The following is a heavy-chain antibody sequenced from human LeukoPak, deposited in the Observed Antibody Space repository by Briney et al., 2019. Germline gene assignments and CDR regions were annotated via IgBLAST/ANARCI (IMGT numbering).Heavy chain of an antibody. CDR1: GFTFSSYW. J-gene: IGHJ3*02. Sequence: GGSLRLSCAASGFTFSSYWMSWVRQAPGKGLEWVANIKQDGSEKYYVDSVKGRFTISRDNAKNSLYLQMNSLRAEDTAVYYCARLMVRGVITDDAFDIWGQGTMVTVSS. CDR3: ARLMVRGVITDDAFDI. D-gene: IGHD3-10*01. V-gene: IGHV3-7*01. CDR2: IKQDGSEK.